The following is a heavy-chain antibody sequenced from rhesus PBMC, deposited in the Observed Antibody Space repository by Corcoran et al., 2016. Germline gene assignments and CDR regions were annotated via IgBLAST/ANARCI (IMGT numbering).Heavy chain of an antibody. D-gene: IGHD3S6*01. CDR3: ARSHFAPGFDY. CDR1: GNNFTTYA. CDR2: INPDTGNP. Sequence: QVQLVQSGAEVKQPGASVKVSCKASGNNFTTYALKWVRQAPGQGLGWMGWINPDTGNPTYAQCFKERFAFSLDTSITTAYLQISSLKAEDTAVYYCARSHFAPGFDYWGQGVLVTVSS. J-gene: IGHJ4*01. V-gene: IGHV7-114*01.